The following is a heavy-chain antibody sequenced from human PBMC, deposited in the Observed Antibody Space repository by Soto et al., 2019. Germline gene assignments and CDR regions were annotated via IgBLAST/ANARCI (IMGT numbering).Heavy chain of an antibody. D-gene: IGHD3-10*01. CDR1: GGSITYINNHY. J-gene: IGHJ6*02. CDR3: ARQGFGVLHGLVDV. Sequence: QVQLQASGPGLVKPSENLSLTCTVSGGSITYINNHYGSWFRLPPGKGLEWIGYISDIAYTSYNPSLQGRVSISVDTSKNQFSLTLTSVTAADTAVYYCARQGFGVLHGLVDVWGQGTTVTVSS. CDR2: ISDIAYT. V-gene: IGHV4-59*08.